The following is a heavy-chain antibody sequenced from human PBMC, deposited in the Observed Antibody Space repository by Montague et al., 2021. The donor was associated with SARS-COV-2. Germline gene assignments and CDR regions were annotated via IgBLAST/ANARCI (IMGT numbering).Heavy chain of an antibody. CDR3: AREREVSMLYYHYGMDV. CDR2: ISSSSNYI. D-gene: IGHD2-8*01. J-gene: IGHJ6*02. V-gene: IGHV3-21*01. Sequence: SLRLSCAASGLTFNDYTLNWVRQAPGKGLEWVSSISSSSNYIYYSDSAKGRFTISRDNAKNTLYLQMNSLRAEDTAVYFCAREREVSMLYYHYGMDVWGQGTTVTVSS. CDR1: GLTFNDYT.